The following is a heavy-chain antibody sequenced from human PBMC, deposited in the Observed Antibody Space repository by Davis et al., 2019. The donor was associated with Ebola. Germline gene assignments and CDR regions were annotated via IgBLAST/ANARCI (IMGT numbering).Heavy chain of an antibody. CDR2: ISAYNGNT. CDR3: ARVFGAMYYYGMDV. D-gene: IGHD1-26*01. Sequence: ASVKVSCKASGYTFTSYGISWVRQAPGQGLEWMGWISAYNGNTNYAQKLQGRVTMTTDTSTSNAYMELRSLRSDDTAVYYCARVFGAMYYYGMDVWGQGTTVTVSS. V-gene: IGHV1-18*01. CDR1: GYTFTSYG. J-gene: IGHJ6*02.